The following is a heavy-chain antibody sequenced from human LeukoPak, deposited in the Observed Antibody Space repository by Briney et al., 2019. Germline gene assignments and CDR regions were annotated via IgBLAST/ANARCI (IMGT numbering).Heavy chain of an antibody. V-gene: IGHV1-69*01. CDR1: GGTFSSYA. CDR2: IIPIFGTA. Sequence: ASVKVSCKASGGTFSSYAFSWVRQAPGQGLEWMGGIIPIFGTANYAQKFQGRVTITADESTSTAYMELSSLRSEDTAVYYCARPYDSRGYTYGVDVWGQGTTVTVSS. CDR3: ARPYDSRGYTYGVDV. D-gene: IGHD3-22*01. J-gene: IGHJ6*02.